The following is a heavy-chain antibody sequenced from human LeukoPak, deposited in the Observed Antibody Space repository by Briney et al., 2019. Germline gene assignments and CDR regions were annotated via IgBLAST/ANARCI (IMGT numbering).Heavy chain of an antibody. CDR3: ARPYISFWDNWFDP. CDR2: INPNSGGT. V-gene: IGHV1-2*02. J-gene: IGHJ5*02. Sequence: ASVKVSSKASGNTFTGHYIHWVRQAPGQGLEWMGWINPNSGGTDYAQKFQGRVTMTRDTSISTAYMELSRLRSDDTAVYYCARPYISFWDNWFDPWGQGTLVTVSS. D-gene: IGHD6-6*01. CDR1: GNTFTGHY.